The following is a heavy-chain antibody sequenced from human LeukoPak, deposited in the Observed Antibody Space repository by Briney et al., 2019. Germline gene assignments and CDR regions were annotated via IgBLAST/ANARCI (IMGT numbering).Heavy chain of an antibody. D-gene: IGHD2-15*01. CDR3: ARDGVYCSGGSCDHLDY. V-gene: IGHV3-21*01. J-gene: IGHJ4*02. CDR2: ISSGSGYI. CDR1: GFTFSTYS. Sequence: GGSLRLSCAASGFTFSTYSMNWVRQAPGKGLEWVSSISSGSGYIYYADSVKGRFTISRDSAKNSLYLQMNSLRAEDTAVYYCARDGVYCSGGSCDHLDYWGQGTLVTVSS.